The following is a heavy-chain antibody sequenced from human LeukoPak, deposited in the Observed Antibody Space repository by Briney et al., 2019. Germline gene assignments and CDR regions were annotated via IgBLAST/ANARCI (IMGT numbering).Heavy chain of an antibody. D-gene: IGHD5-24*01. Sequence: PGGSLRLSCAASGFTFSSYSMNWVRQAPGKGLEWVSSISSSSYIYYADSVKGRFTISRDNAKNSLYLQMNSLRAEDTAVYYCAKDLSPEMATIGVFDYWGQGTLVTVSS. CDR1: GFTFSSYS. V-gene: IGHV3-21*01. J-gene: IGHJ4*02. CDR3: AKDLSPEMATIGVFDY. CDR2: ISSSSYI.